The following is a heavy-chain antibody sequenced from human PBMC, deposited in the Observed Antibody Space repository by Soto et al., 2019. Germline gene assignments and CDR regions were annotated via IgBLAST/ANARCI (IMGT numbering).Heavy chain of an antibody. CDR3: ARTPRTPSPLSHWFDP. V-gene: IGHV2-26*01. CDR2: IFSNDEK. Sequence: QVTLKESGPVLVKPTETLTLTCTVSGFSLSNARMGVSWIRQPPGKALEWLAHIFSNDEKSYSTSLKSRLTISNATAKSQVVLTMTNMDPVDTATYYCARTPRTPSPLSHWFDPWGQGTLVTVSS. J-gene: IGHJ5*02. CDR1: GFSLSNARMG.